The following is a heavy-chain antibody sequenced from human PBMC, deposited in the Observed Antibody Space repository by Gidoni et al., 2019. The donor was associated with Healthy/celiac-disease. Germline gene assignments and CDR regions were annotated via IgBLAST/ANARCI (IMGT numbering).Heavy chain of an antibody. Sequence: QVTLKESGTVLVKPTETLTLTCTVSGFSLSNARMGVSWIRQPPGKALEWLAHIFSNDEKSYSTSLKSRLTISQDTSKSQVVLTMTNMDPVDTATYYCARILNDRVAVAGTLAGFDYWGQGTLVTVSS. CDR1: GFSLSNARMG. V-gene: IGHV2-26*01. J-gene: IGHJ4*02. CDR3: ARILNDRVAVAGTLAGFDY. D-gene: IGHD6-19*01. CDR2: IFSNDEK.